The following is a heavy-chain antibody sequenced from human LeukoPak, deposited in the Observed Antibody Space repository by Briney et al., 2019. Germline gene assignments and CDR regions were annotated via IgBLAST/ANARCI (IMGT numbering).Heavy chain of an antibody. J-gene: IGHJ4*02. CDR3: ARGVGLTQGGAFDF. V-gene: IGHV4-38-2*02. CDR1: GYSISSGYY. D-gene: IGHD3-16*01. Sequence: PSETLSLTCTVSGYSISSGYYWGWIRQPPGKGLEWIGSIYHSGSTHYKSSLKSRVTISVDTSKNQLSLKLTSVTAADTAVYYCARGVGLTQGGAFDFWGQGTLVTVSS. CDR2: IYHSGST.